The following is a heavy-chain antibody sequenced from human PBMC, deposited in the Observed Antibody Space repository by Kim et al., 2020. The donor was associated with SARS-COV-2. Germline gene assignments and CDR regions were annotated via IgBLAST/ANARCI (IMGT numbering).Heavy chain of an antibody. D-gene: IGHD6-19*01. J-gene: IGHJ3*02. V-gene: IGHV3-30*04. CDR3: ARDLGPESWQWLDPAAFDI. CDR2: ISYDGSNK. Sequence: GGSLRLSCAASGFTFSSYAMHWVRQAPGKGLEWVAVISYDGSNKYYADSVKGRFTISRDNSKNTLYLQMNSLRAEDTAVYYCARDLGPESWQWLDPAAFDIWGQGTMVTVSS. CDR1: GFTFSSYA.